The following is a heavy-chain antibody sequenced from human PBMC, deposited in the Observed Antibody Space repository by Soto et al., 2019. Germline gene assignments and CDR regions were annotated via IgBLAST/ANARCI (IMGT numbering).Heavy chain of an antibody. Sequence: QVQLVQSGAEVTKPGSSVKVSCKSSGGTFSSYTISWVRQAPGQGLEWMGRIIPILGIANYAQKFQGRVTITADQSTSTAYMELSSLRSEDTAVYYCARDRAGDSNHNWCDPWGQGTLLTVSS. CDR1: GGTFSSYT. V-gene: IGHV1-69*08. CDR3: ARDRAGDSNHNWCDP. D-gene: IGHD4-4*01. J-gene: IGHJ5*02. CDR2: IIPILGIA.